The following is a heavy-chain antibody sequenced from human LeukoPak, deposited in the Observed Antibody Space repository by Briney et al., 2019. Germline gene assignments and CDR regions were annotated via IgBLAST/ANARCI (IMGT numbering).Heavy chain of an antibody. CDR2: IYTSGST. D-gene: IGHD5-24*01. Sequence: SETLALTCTVSGGCISSYYWSWIRQPAGKGLEWIGRIYTSGSTNYNPSLKSRVTMSVDTSKNQFSLKLSSVTAADTAVYYCARDIDGYNLFDYWGQGTLVTVSS. J-gene: IGHJ4*02. CDR3: ARDIDGYNLFDY. V-gene: IGHV4-4*07. CDR1: GGCISSYY.